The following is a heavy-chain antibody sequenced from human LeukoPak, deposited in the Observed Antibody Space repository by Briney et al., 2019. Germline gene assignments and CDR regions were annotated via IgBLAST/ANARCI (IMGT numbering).Heavy chain of an antibody. J-gene: IGHJ5*02. D-gene: IGHD6-19*01. CDR2: ISSSGSST. V-gene: IGHV3-11*04. Sequence: GGSLRLSCAASAFSFSDYYMSWIRQAPGKGLEWVSYISSSGSSTYYADSVEGRFTISRDNAKNSLYLQMNSLGAEDTAVYYCARAGTSSGWFKKNWFDPWGQGTLVTVSS. CDR1: AFSFSDYY. CDR3: ARAGTSSGWFKKNWFDP.